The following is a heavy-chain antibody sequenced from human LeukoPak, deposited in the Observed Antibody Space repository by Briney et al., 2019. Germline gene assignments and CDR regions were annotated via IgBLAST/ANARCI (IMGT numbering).Heavy chain of an antibody. CDR3: AKPYNYGSGSYYSAFDY. Sequence: QSGGSLRLSCAVSGFTFSNYAMTWVRQAPGKGLEWVSTISSSGGSTYYADSVKGRFTISRDNSKNTLYLQMNSLRAEDTAVYYCAKPYNYGSGSYYSAFDYWGQGTLVTVSS. V-gene: IGHV3-23*01. D-gene: IGHD3-10*01. CDR2: ISSSGGST. J-gene: IGHJ4*02. CDR1: GFTFSNYA.